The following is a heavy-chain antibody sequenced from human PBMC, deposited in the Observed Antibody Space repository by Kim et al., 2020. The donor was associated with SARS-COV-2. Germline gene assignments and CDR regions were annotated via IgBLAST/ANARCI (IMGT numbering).Heavy chain of an antibody. D-gene: IGHD5-18*01. CDR3: ARFGGHGYSYAYGFDY. J-gene: IGHJ4*02. CDR1: GYSFTSYY. Sequence: ASVKVSCKASGYSFTSYYIHWVRQAPGQGLEWMGIINAGGGATTYAQKFQGRVTMTRDTSTSTVQMELSSLRSEDTAVYYCARFGGHGYSYAYGFDYWGQ. V-gene: IGHV1-46*01. CDR2: INAGGGAT.